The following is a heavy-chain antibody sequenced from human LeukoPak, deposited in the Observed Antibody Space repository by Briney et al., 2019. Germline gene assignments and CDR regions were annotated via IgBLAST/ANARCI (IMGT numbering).Heavy chain of an antibody. CDR3: ARARGAVYLEWYFDL. V-gene: IGHV4-39*07. CDR2: IYYSGST. Sequence: SETLSLTCTVSGGSISSSSYYWGWIRQPPGKGLEWIGSIYYSGSTYYNPSLKSRVTISVDTSKNQFSLKLSSVTAADTAVYYCARARGAVYLEWYFDLWGRGTLVTVSS. D-gene: IGHD2-2*02. J-gene: IGHJ2*01. CDR1: GGSISSSSYY.